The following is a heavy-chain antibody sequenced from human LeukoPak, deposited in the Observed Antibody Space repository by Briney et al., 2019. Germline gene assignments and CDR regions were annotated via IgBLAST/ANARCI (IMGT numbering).Heavy chain of an antibody. Sequence: SETLSLTCSVSTDSTNTYYWSWIRQSPGKGLEWIGHIYHSGSTDYNPPFKSRVTISIDMSKKEFSLKLTSVTVADTAMYYCVRLRWELLAPYFDRWGQGAFVIVSS. J-gene: IGHJ4*02. D-gene: IGHD2-15*01. V-gene: IGHV4-59*01. CDR2: IYHSGST. CDR3: VRLRWELLAPYFDR. CDR1: TDSTNTYY.